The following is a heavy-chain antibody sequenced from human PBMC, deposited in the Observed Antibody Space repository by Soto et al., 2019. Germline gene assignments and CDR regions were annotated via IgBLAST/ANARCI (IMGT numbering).Heavy chain of an antibody. D-gene: IGHD2-15*01. Sequence: EVQLLESGGGLVQPGGSLRLSCAASGFTFSSYAMSWVRQAPGKGLEWVSAISGSGGSTYYADSVKGRFTISRGNSKNTLYLQMNSLRAEDTAVYYCAKDPGGYCSGGSCPMGEYYFDYWGQGTLVTVSS. CDR1: GFTFSSYA. J-gene: IGHJ4*02. CDR2: ISGSGGST. V-gene: IGHV3-23*01. CDR3: AKDPGGYCSGGSCPMGEYYFDY.